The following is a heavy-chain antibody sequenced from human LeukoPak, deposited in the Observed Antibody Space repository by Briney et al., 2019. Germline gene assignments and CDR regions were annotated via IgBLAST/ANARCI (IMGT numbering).Heavy chain of an antibody. CDR3: ARAGQMRPATPDY. CDR2: INSDGFST. D-gene: IGHD6-25*01. Sequence: GGSLRLSCAASGFTFSSYWMHWVRHAPGKGLVWVSRINSDGFSTSYADSVKGRFPISRDNAKNTLYLQMNSLRAEDTAVYYCARAGQMRPATPDYWGQGTLVTVSS. CDR1: GFTFSSYW. V-gene: IGHV3-74*01. J-gene: IGHJ4*02.